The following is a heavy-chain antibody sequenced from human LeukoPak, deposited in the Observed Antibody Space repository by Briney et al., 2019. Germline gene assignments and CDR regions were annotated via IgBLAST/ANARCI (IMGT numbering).Heavy chain of an antibody. CDR2: INTNTGNP. CDR3: ARDRNHYYDSSGYGGY. D-gene: IGHD3-22*01. CDR1: GYTFTSYA. J-gene: IGHJ4*02. V-gene: IGHV7-4-1*02. Sequence: GASVKVSCKASGYTFTSYAMNWVRQAPGQGLEWMGWINTNTGNPTYAQGFTGRFVFSLDTSVSTAYLQISSLKAEDTAVYYCARDRNHYYDSSGYGGYWGQGTLVTVSS.